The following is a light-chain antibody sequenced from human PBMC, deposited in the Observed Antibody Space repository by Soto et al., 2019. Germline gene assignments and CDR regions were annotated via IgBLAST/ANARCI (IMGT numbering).Light chain of an antibody. Sequence: DIQMTQSPSSLSASIGDRVTITCRASQSIIRYLNWYQQKPGKAPKLLIYAASSLQSGVPSRVSGGRSGTYFTLTINSLQSEDFATYYCQQSYSTQWTFGQGTKVEIK. V-gene: IGKV1-39*01. CDR3: QQSYSTQWT. CDR1: QSIIRY. J-gene: IGKJ1*01. CDR2: AAS.